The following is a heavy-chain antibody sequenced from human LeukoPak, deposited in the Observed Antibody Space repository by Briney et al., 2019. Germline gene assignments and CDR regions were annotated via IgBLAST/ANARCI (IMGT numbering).Heavy chain of an antibody. V-gene: IGHV3-48*03. D-gene: IGHD4-17*01. CDR2: ISSTGNTI. Sequence: PGGSLRLSCAASGFIFRSYEMNWVRQAPGKGLEWVSYISSTGNTIYYADSVKGRFTISRDNATNSLYLQMNSLRAEDTAVYYCVKGVHDYGDPLYYFDYWGQGTLVTVSS. CDR1: GFIFRSYE. J-gene: IGHJ4*02. CDR3: VKGVHDYGDPLYYFDY.